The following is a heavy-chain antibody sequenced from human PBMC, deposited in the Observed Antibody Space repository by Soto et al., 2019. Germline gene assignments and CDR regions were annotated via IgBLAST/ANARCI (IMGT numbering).Heavy chain of an antibody. Sequence: VQLLESGGGLVQPGGSLRLSCATSGFTFNNYAMSWVRQAPGKGLAWVSAISGGGDTTSYADSVKGRFTVSRDGSKNMLYLQMNSLRAEDTAVYYCAKGRGGSGSLTPRVDFWGQGTLVTVSS. CDR1: GFTFNNYA. V-gene: IGHV3-23*01. CDR2: ISGGGDTT. J-gene: IGHJ4*02. D-gene: IGHD3-10*01. CDR3: AKGRGGSGSLTPRVDF.